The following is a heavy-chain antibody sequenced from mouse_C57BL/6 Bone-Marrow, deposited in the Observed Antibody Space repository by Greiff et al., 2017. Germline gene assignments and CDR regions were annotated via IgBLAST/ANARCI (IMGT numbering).Heavy chain of an antibody. V-gene: IGHV5-4*03. J-gene: IGHJ3*01. D-gene: IGHD1-1*01. CDR1: GFTFSSYA. CDR3: ARYYYGSMFAY. Sequence: EVKLVESGGGLVKPGGSLQLSCAASGFTFSSYAMSWVRQTPEKRLEWVATISDGGSYTYYPDNVKGRFTISRDNAKNNLYLQVSRLKSEDTAMYYCARYYYGSMFAYWGQGTLVTVSA. CDR2: ISDGGSYT.